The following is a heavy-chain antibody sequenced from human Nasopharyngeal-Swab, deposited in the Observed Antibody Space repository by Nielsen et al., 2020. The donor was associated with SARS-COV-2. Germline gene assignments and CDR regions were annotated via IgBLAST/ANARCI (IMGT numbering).Heavy chain of an antibody. CDR3: SRAYWELLGPIDY. V-gene: IGHV3-21*01. J-gene: IGHJ4*02. D-gene: IGHD1-26*01. CDR2: ISSSSSYI. CDR1: GFTFSSYS. Sequence: GGSLRLSCAASGFTFSSYSMNWVRQAPGKGLEWVSSISSSSSYIYYADSVKGRFTISRDNSKNTLYLQMNSLRAEDTAVYYCSRAYWELLGPIDYWGQGTLVTVSS.